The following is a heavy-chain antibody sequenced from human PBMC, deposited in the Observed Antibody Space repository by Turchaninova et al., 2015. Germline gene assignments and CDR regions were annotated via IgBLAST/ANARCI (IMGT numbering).Heavy chain of an antibody. CDR3: ARVNWIPDY. J-gene: IGHJ4*02. D-gene: IGHD1-20*01. V-gene: IGHV4-38-2*01. CDR2: IYRSGIT. Sequence: QVQLQESGPGLVKPSETLSLPCAVPVYSISSGYHWGRIRQPPGKGVECIGNIYRSGITYYNPSLKSRVSMSVDTSKNQFSLKLSSVIAADTAVYYCARVNWIPDYWGQGTPVTVSS. CDR1: VYSISSGYH.